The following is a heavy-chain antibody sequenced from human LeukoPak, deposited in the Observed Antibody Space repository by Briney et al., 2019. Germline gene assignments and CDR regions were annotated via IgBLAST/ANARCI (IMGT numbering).Heavy chain of an antibody. CDR2: MSGSGGST. CDR1: GFTFSSYA. Sequence: GGSLRLSCAASGFTFSSYAMNWVRQAPGKGLEWVSAMSGSGGSTYYADSVKGRFTISRDNSKNTLFLQMNSLRAEDTAVYYCAKTRPLDSSSWSHGDYWGQGTLVTVSS. CDR3: AKTRPLDSSSWSHGDY. V-gene: IGHV3-23*01. D-gene: IGHD6-13*01. J-gene: IGHJ4*02.